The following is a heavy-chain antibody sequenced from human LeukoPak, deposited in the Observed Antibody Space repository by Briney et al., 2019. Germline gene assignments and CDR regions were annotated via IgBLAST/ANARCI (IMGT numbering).Heavy chain of an antibody. J-gene: IGHJ4*02. CDR2: ISSSSSTI. V-gene: IGHV3-48*01. D-gene: IGHD3-22*01. Sequence: GGSLRLSCAASGFTFSSYSVNWVRQAPGKGLEWVSYISSSSSTIYYADSVKGRFTISRDNAKNSLYLQMNSLRAEDTAVYYCARGPHYYDSSGYFQNFDYWGQGTLVTVSS. CDR1: GFTFSSYS. CDR3: ARGPHYYDSSGYFQNFDY.